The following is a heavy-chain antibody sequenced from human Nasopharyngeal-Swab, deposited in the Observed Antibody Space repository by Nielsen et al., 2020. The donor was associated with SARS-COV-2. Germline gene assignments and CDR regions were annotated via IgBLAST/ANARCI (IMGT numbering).Heavy chain of an antibody. D-gene: IGHD3-3*01. J-gene: IGHJ4*02. Sequence: GESLKISWKGSGYSFTSYWISWVRQMPGKGLEWMGRIDPSDSYTNYSPSFQGHVTISADKSISTAYLQWSSLKASDTAMYYCARTVNDFWSGYYPDYWGQGTLVTVSS. CDR3: ARTVNDFWSGYYPDY. CDR1: GYSFTSYW. CDR2: IDPSDSYT. V-gene: IGHV5-10-1*01.